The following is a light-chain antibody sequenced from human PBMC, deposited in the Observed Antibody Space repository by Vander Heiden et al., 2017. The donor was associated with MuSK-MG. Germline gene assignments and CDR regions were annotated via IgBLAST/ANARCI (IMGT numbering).Light chain of an antibody. J-gene: IGKJ2*01. CDR2: AAS. CDR1: QSISSY. Sequence: DIQMTPSPSSLSASVGDRVTITCRASQSISSYLNWYQQKPGKAPKLLIYAASSLQSGVPSRFSGSGSGTDFTLTISSVQPEDFATYYCQQSYSTPRVTFGQGTKLEIK. V-gene: IGKV1-39*01. CDR3: QQSYSTPRVT.